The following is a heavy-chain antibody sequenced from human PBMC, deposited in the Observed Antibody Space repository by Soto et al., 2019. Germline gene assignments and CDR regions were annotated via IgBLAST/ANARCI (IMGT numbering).Heavy chain of an antibody. CDR2: IYHSGST. CDR1: GYSISSGYY. J-gene: IGHJ6*02. V-gene: IGHV4-38-2*01. Sequence: PSETLSLTCAASGYSISSGYYWGWIRQPPGKGLEWIGSIYHSGSTYYNPSLKSRVTISVDTSKNQFSLKLSSVTAADTAVYYCASKLTMVRGMIRMPSYYYGMDVWGQGXTVTVYS. D-gene: IGHD3-10*01. CDR3: ASKLTMVRGMIRMPSYYYGMDV.